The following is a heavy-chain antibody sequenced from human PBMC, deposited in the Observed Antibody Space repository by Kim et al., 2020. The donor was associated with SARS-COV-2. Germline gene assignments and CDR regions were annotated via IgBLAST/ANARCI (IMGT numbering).Heavy chain of an antibody. J-gene: IGHJ5*02. CDR2: INHSGST. V-gene: IGHV4-34*01. CDR1: GGSFSGYY. CDR3: ARFEGRITMVRGGPKAPHWFDP. D-gene: IGHD3-10*01. Sequence: SETLSLTCAVYGGSFSGYYWSWIRQPPGKGLEWIGEINHSGSTNYNPSLKSRVTISVDTSKNQFSLKLSSVTAADTAVYYCARFEGRITMVRGGPKAPHWFDPWGQGTLVTVSS.